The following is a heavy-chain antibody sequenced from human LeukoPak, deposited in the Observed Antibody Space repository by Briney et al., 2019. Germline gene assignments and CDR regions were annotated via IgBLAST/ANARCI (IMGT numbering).Heavy chain of an antibody. J-gene: IGHJ6*03. D-gene: IGHD4-17*01. Sequence: SETLPLTCSGSNYSIGNSLYWGWLRQPPGKGLEWIGSIYRSGSTFYNPSLKSRVTISLDTSKNQFSLKLSSVTAADTAVYFCARGTYGYYMDVWGKGTTVTVSS. CDR2: IYRSGST. V-gene: IGHV4-38-2*02. CDR3: ARGTYGYYMDV. CDR1: NYSIGNSLY.